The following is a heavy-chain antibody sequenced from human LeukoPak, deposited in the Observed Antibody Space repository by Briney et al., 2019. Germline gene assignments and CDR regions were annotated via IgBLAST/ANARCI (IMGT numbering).Heavy chain of an antibody. J-gene: IGHJ5*02. CDR1: GHTFTDYY. V-gene: IGHV1-2*02. CDR2: IHPASGAT. D-gene: IGHD2-2*01. Sequence: ASVKVSCKASGHTFTDYYMHWVRQAPGQGLEWMGWIHPASGATKYAQIFQGRVTVTRDTSISTAYMGLTRLRSDDTAVYYCASYASGYNWLKVWGQGTLVTVSS. CDR3: ASYASGYNWLKV.